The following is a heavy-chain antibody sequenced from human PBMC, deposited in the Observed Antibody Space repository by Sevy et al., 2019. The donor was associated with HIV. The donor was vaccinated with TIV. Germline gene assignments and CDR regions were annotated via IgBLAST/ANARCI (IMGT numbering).Heavy chain of an antibody. CDR3: ASGAYYYASRSQNFDY. Sequence: LSLTCAASGFTFSSYGMHWVRQAPGKGLEWVALIWYDGTNKYYADSVKGRFTISRDNSKNTLYLQMNSLRAEETAVYYCASGAYYYASRSQNFDYWGPGTLVTVSS. J-gene: IGHJ4*02. CDR2: IWYDGTNK. V-gene: IGHV3-33*01. CDR1: GFTFSSYG. D-gene: IGHD3-10*01.